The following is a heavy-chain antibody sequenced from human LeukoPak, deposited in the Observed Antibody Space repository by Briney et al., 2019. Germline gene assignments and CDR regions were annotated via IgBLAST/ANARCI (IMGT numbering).Heavy chain of an antibody. V-gene: IGHV1-2*02. D-gene: IGHD4-17*01. CDR3: ARERNSGDYGNAFDV. CDR1: GYTFTDYY. CDR2: INPKRGVT. J-gene: IGHJ3*01. Sequence: ASVKVSCKTSGYTFTDYYIHWLRQAPGQGLEWMGWINPKRGVTTYSQKFQGRVTMTRYTSITTAYMELSRLRSDDTSMYYCARERNSGDYGNAFDVWGQGTKVTV.